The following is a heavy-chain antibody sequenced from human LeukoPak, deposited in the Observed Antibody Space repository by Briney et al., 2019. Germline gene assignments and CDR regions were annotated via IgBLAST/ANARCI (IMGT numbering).Heavy chain of an antibody. D-gene: IGHD6-13*01. V-gene: IGHV3-33*08. CDR3: ASAAGPFDN. CDR2: IWFDGSNK. CDR1: GFTFSNYE. J-gene: IGHJ4*02. Sequence: GGFLRLSCAASGFTFSNYEIHWVRQTPGKGLEWVAVIWFDGSNKYYADSVKGRFTISRDNSKNTLYLQMNSLRVEDTAVYYCASAAGPFDNWGQGTLVTVSS.